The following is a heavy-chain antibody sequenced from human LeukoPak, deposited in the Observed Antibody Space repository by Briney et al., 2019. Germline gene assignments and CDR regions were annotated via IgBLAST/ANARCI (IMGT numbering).Heavy chain of an antibody. V-gene: IGHV3-7*01. D-gene: IGHD3-16*01. CDR2: INQDRSGK. CDR1: GFTLSTYW. Sequence: GGSLRLSCEASGFTLSTYWMNCGRPVPGKGLDWVANINQDRSGKSDVDSVKGRFTIARDNADNSLSLQMNSLRAEDTAVYYCASWGAGGNSWGQGTLVTVSS. J-gene: IGHJ4*02. CDR3: ASWGAGGNS.